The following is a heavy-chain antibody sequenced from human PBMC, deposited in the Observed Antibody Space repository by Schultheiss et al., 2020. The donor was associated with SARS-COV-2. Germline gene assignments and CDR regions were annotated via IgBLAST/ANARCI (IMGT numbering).Heavy chain of an antibody. CDR2: ISYDGSNK. D-gene: IGHD3-22*01. J-gene: IGHJ4*02. Sequence: GGSLRLSCAASGFTFSSYAMHWVRQAPGKGLEWVAVISYDGSNKYYADSVKGRFTISRDNSKNTLYLQMNSLRAEDTAVYYCAKDVDSYYYDSSGPAYWGQGTLVTVSS. CDR3: AKDVDSYYYDSSGPAY. V-gene: IGHV3-30-3*01. CDR1: GFTFSSYA.